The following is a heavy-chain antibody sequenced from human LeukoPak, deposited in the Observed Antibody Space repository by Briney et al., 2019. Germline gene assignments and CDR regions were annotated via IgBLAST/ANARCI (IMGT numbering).Heavy chain of an antibody. D-gene: IGHD3-3*01. Sequence: SVTVSCKASGFTFTSSAVQWVRQARGQRLEWIGWIVVGSGNTNYAQKFQERVTITRDMSTSTAYMELSSLRSEDTAVYYCAAVDDFWSGYYAFDVWGQGTMVTVSS. CDR2: IVVGSGNT. J-gene: IGHJ3*01. CDR3: AAVDDFWSGYYAFDV. CDR1: GFTFTSSA. V-gene: IGHV1-58*01.